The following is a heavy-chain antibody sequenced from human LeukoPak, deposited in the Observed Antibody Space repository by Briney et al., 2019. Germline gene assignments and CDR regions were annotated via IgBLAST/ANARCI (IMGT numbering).Heavy chain of an antibody. CDR3: AIHDGVY. CDR1: GGSISGFY. V-gene: IGHV4-59*08. D-gene: IGHD3-16*01. J-gene: IGHJ4*02. CDR2: LYSSGST. Sequence: NPSETLSLTCTVSGGSISGFYWSWFRQPPGKGLELIGYLYSSGSTYYNPSLKSRVTISGDTSNNQVSLNLSSVTAADTAVYYCAIHDGVYWGQGTLVTVSS.